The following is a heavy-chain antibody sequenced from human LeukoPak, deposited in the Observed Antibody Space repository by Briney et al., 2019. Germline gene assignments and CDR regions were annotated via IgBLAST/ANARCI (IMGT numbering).Heavy chain of an antibody. D-gene: IGHD2-2*01. CDR2: IYYSGST. V-gene: IGHV4-59*01. Sequence: SETLSLTCTVSGGSISSYYWSWIRQPPGKGLEWIGYIYYSGSTNYNPSLKSRVTISVDTSKNQFSLKLSSVTAADTAVYYCASEVVVVPAAIVGWGQGTLVTVSS. CDR3: ASEVVVVPAAIVG. CDR1: GGSISSYY. J-gene: IGHJ4*02.